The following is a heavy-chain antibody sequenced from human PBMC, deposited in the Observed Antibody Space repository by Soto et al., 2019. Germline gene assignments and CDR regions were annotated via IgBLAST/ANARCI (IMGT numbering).Heavy chain of an antibody. CDR3: AKDSVTTGGVTVVAALPDAFDI. D-gene: IGHD2-15*01. CDR2: ISGSGGST. J-gene: IGHJ3*02. CDR1: GFTFSSYA. V-gene: IGHV3-23*01. Sequence: GGSLRLSCAASGFTFSSYAMSWVRQAPGKGLEWVSAISGSGGSTYYADSVKGRFTISRDNSKNTLYLQMNSLRAEDTAVYYCAKDSVTTGGVTVVAALPDAFDIWGQGTMVTVSS.